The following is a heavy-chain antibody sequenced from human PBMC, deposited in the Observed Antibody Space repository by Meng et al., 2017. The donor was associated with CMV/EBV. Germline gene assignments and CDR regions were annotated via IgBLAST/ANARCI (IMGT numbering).Heavy chain of an antibody. CDR3: ASLYCGGDCPIEFEGQFDY. CDR1: VGTFSSYT. V-gene: IGHV1-69*02. Sequence: SVKVSCKASVGTFSSYTISWVRQAPGQGLEWMRRIIPILGIANYAQKSQSRVTITADKSTSTAYMELSSLRSEDTAVYYCASLYCGGDCPIEFEGQFDYWGQGTLVTVSS. J-gene: IGHJ4*02. CDR2: IIPILGIA. D-gene: IGHD2-21*01.